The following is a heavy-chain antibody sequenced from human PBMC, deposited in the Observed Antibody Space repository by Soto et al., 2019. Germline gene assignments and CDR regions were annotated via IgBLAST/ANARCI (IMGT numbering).Heavy chain of an antibody. J-gene: IGHJ6*02. CDR2: ISAYNGNT. CDR1: GYTFTSYG. V-gene: IGHV1-18*01. CDR3: AREESGCSGGSCFYYYYGMDV. Sequence: ASVKVSCKASGYTFTSYGISWVRQAPGQGIEWLGWISAYNGNTNYAQKLQGRVTMTTDTSTSTAYMELRSLRSDDTAVYYCAREESGCSGGSCFYYYYGMDVWGQGTTVTVYS. D-gene: IGHD2-15*01.